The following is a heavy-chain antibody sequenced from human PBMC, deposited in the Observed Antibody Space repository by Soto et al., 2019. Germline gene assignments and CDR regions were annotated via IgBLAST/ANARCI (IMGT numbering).Heavy chain of an antibody. CDR1: GGSISSSSYY. J-gene: IGHJ4*02. D-gene: IGHD2-8*01. CDR2: IYYSGST. V-gene: IGHV4-39*01. Sequence: PSETLSLTCTVSGGSISSSSYYWGWIRQPPGKGLEWIGSIYYSGSTYYNPSLKSRVTISVDTSKNQFSLKLGSVTAADTAVYYCARHVLVHYFDYWGQGTLVTVSS. CDR3: ARHVLVHYFDY.